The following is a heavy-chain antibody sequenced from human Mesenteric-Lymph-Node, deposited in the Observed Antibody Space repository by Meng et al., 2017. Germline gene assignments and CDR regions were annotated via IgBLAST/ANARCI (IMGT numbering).Heavy chain of an antibody. D-gene: IGHD3-10*01. CDR2: ISYDGNNT. Sequence: QVLPVPCGGGVVQPGGSMRLSCVESGLTFTNYALHWGRQAPGKGLEWVAAISYDGNNTDYADSVKGRFSISRNNIKSTLFLHMSSLTIQDAAVYYCARGTLTPDYWGQGTLVTVSS. J-gene: IGHJ4*02. V-gene: IGHV3-30*11. CDR3: ARGTLTPDY. CDR1: GLTFTNYA.